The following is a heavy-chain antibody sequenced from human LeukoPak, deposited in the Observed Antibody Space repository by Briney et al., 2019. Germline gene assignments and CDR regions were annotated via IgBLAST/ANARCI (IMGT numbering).Heavy chain of an antibody. V-gene: IGHV1-8*01. CDR2: MNPNSGNA. D-gene: IGHD3-10*01. Sequence: ASVKVSCKASGYTFTSYDISWVRQAAGQGLEWMGWMNPNSGNAGYAQRFQGRVTMTRNNSISTAYMELTSLRSEDTAVYYCGRPLQRGSWTQRALDYWGQGTLVTVSS. CDR1: GYTFTSYD. J-gene: IGHJ4*02. CDR3: GRPLQRGSWTQRALDY.